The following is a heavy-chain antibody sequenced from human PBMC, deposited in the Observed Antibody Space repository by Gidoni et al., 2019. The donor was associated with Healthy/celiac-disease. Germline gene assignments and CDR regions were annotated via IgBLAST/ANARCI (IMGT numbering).Heavy chain of an antibody. J-gene: IGHJ4*02. CDR2: FYYSGST. V-gene: IGHV4-31*03. D-gene: IGHD5-18*01. Sequence: QVQLQESGPGLVKPSQTLSLTCTVSGGSISSGGYYWSWIRQHPGKGLEWIGYFYYSGSTSYNPSLKSRVTISVDTSKNQFSLKLSSVTAADTAVYYCARAGADAAMESAFDYWGQGTLVTVSS. CDR3: ARAGADAAMESAFDY. CDR1: GGSISSGGYY.